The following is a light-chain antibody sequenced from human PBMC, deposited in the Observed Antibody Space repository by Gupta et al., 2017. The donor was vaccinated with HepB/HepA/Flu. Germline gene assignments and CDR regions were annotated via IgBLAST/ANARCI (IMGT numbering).Light chain of an antibody. J-gene: IGKJ4*01. V-gene: IGKV3-20*01. CDR3: QQYGSSRLT. CDR1: QSLSSSY. Sequence: EILLTQSPRPLSLSPGERATLSCRASQSLSSSYLDWYQQKPGQAPRLLTYGASSRATGIPDRFSGSGSGTEFTLTISRLGPEDFAVYYCQQYGSSRLTFGGGTKVEIK. CDR2: GAS.